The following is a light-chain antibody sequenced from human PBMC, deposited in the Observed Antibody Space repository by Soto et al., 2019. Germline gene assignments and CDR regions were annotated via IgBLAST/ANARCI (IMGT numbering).Light chain of an antibody. J-gene: IGKJ1*01. CDR2: AAS. Sequence: EIVMTQSPATLSVSPGERATLSCRASQSVSSNLAWYQQKPGQAPRLLIYAASTRATGIPARFSGSGSGTEFTLTISSLQSEDFAVYSCQQYNNWPPWTFGQGTKVDIK. CDR3: QQYNNWPPWT. V-gene: IGKV3-15*01. CDR1: QSVSSN.